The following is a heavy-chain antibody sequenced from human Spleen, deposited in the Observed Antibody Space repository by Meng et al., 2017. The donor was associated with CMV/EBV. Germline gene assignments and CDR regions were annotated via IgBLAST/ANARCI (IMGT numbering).Heavy chain of an antibody. J-gene: IGHJ3*02. CDR3: ARGPPVAAVAFDI. Sequence: ASVKVSCKASGYPFTSSGISWVRQAPGQGLEWMGWSSAYNGNTNFAQKFQGRVTMTTDTSTSTAYMDLRSLRPDDTAVYYCARGPPVAAVAFDIWGQGTMVTVSS. V-gene: IGHV1-18*01. CDR1: GYPFTSSG. D-gene: IGHD6-19*01. CDR2: SSAYNGNT.